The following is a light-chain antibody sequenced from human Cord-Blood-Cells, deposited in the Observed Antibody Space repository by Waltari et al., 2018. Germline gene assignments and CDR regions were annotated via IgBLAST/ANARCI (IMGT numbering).Light chain of an antibody. J-gene: IGLJ1*01. CDR3: SSYTSSSTYV. CDR2: EVS. CDR1: SSDVGGYHS. Sequence: QSALTQPASVSGSPGQSIPISCTGTSSDVGGYHSVSWYQQHPGKAPKLMIYEVSNRPSGVSNRFSGSKSGNTASLTISGLQAEDEADYYCSSYTSSSTYVFGTGTKVTVL. V-gene: IGLV2-14*01.